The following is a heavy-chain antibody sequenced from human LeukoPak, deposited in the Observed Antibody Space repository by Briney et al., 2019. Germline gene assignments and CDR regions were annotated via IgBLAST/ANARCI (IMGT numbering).Heavy chain of an antibody. CDR2: IRWDGGEI. D-gene: IGHD6-19*01. CDR1: GFTFHDYT. V-gene: IGHV3-43*01. J-gene: IGHJ3*01. CDR3: AKATSSGWGYAFDV. Sequence: GGSLRLSCAGSGFTFHDYTMHWVRQPPGEGLEWVSLIRWDGGEIHYADSLKGRFTISRDNSKNSLFLQMNSLGIEDTALYYCAKATSSGWGYAFDVWGRGTMVTVSA.